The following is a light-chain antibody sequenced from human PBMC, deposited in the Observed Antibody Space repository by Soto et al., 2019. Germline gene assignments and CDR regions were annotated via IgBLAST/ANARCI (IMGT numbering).Light chain of an antibody. CDR3: QQYSSYSAWT. J-gene: IGKJ1*01. V-gene: IGKV1-39*01. Sequence: DIQMTQSPSSLSASIGDRVTITCRASQNIRSFLNWYQQKPGKAPQLLIYGASILHNGVPSRFSGSGSGTDFTLTIRSLQPDDIATYYCQQYSSYSAWTFGEGTKV. CDR2: GAS. CDR1: QNIRSF.